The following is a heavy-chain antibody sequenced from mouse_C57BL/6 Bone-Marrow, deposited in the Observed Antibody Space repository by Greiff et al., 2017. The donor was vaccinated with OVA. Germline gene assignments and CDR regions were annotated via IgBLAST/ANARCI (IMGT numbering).Heavy chain of an antibody. J-gene: IGHJ4*01. Sequence: VQLVESGAELVRPGASVKLSCKASGYTFTDYYINWVKQRPGQGLEWIARIYPGSGNTYYNEKFKGKATLTAEKSSSTAYMQLSSLTSEDSAVYFCARDQVVATDYAMDYWGQGTSVTVSS. CDR1: GYTFTDYY. V-gene: IGHV1-76*01. D-gene: IGHD1-1*01. CDR3: ARDQVVATDYAMDY. CDR2: IYPGSGNT.